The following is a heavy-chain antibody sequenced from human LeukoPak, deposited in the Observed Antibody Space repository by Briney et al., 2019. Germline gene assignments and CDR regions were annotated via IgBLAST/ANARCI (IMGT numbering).Heavy chain of an antibody. CDR3: ARQMAGGFVVVILNWIDP. V-gene: IGHV4-39*01. CDR1: GGXINRSTYY. D-gene: IGHD2-21*01. Sequence: SETLSLTCTVSGGXINRSTYYWGWVRQPPGNGLEWIGIYYSGSTYYNPSLKSRVTISVDTSKNQFSLNLTSVTAADTAVYYCARQMAGGFVVVILNWIDPWGQGTLVTVSS. CDR2: YYSGST. J-gene: IGHJ5*02.